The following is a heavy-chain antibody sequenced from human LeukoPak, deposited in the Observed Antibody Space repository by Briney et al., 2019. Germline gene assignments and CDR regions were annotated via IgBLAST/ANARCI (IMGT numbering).Heavy chain of an antibody. CDR3: AKESLWFGELLGYFDY. CDR2: ISYDGSNK. D-gene: IGHD3-10*01. CDR1: GFTFSRAW. V-gene: IGHV3-30*18. Sequence: GGSLRLSCAASGFTFSRAWMNWVRQAPGKGLEWVAVISYDGSNKYYADSVKGRFTISRDNSKNTLYLQMNSLRAEDTAVYYCAKESLWFGELLGYFDYWGQGTLVTVSS. J-gene: IGHJ4*02.